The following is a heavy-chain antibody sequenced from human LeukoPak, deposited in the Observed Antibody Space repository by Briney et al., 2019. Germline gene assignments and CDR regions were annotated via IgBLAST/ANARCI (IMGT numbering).Heavy chain of an antibody. Sequence: GRSLRLSCAASGFSFDDYAMHWVRQAPGKGLEWVSGISWNGGTIGYADSVKGRFTISRDNAKNSLYLQMNSLRAEDTALYYCAKDKVFGGELDYWGQGTLVTVSS. J-gene: IGHJ4*02. CDR3: AKDKVFGGELDY. CDR2: ISWNGGTI. D-gene: IGHD3-10*01. V-gene: IGHV3-9*01. CDR1: GFSFDDYA.